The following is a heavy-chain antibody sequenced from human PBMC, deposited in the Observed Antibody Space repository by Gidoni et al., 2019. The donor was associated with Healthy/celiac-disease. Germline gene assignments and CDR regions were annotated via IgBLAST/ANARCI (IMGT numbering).Heavy chain of an antibody. CDR1: GFTFSSYA. CDR3: AKSACSRFGAIDY. Sequence: EVQLLESGGGLVQPGGSLRLPCVAPGFTFSSYAMSWVRQAPGKGLGCVSAISGSGGSTYYADSVKGRFTISRDNSKNTLYLQMNSLRAEDTAVYYCAKSACSRFGAIDYWGQGTLVTVSS. D-gene: IGHD3-10*02. V-gene: IGHV3-23*01. CDR2: ISGSGGST. J-gene: IGHJ4*02.